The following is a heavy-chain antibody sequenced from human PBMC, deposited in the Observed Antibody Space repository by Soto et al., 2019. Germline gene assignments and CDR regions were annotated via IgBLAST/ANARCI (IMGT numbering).Heavy chain of an antibody. D-gene: IGHD3-3*01. J-gene: IGHJ6*02. CDR2: IYYSGST. Sequence: SETLSLTCTVSGGSISSGDYYWSWIRQPPGKVLEWIGYIYYSGSTYYNPSLKSRVTISVDTSKNQFSLKLSSVTAADTAVYYCARDDRFDYYGMDVWGQGTTDTVSS. CDR3: ARDDRFDYYGMDV. CDR1: GGSISSGDYY. V-gene: IGHV4-30-4*01.